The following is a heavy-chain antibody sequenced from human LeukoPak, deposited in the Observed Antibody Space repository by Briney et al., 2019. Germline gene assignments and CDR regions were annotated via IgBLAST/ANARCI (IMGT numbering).Heavy chain of an antibody. CDR3: AKDPYYGSGSYYSVFSY. D-gene: IGHD3-10*01. CDR1: RFTFSSYA. Sequence: QTGGSLRLSCAASRFTFSSYAMSWVRQAAGKGLEWVSTISVSGGSTYYADSVKGRFTISRDNSKNTLFLQMNSLRAEDTAVYYCAKDPYYGSGSYYSVFSYWGQGALVTVSS. CDR2: ISVSGGST. J-gene: IGHJ4*02. V-gene: IGHV3-23*01.